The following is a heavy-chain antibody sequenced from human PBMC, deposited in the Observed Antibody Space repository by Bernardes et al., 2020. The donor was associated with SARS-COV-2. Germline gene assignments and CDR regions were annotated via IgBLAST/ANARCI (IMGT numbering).Heavy chain of an antibody. J-gene: IGHJ4*02. V-gene: IGHV4-39*01. CDR1: GGSISSSSYY. CDR3: ARHGGYSYGGGLGFDY. CDR2: IYYSGST. Sequence: SETLSLTCTVSGGSISSSSYYWGWIRQPTGKGLEWIGSIYYSGSTYYNPSLKSRVTISVDTSKNQFSLKLSSVTAADTAVYYCARHGGYSYGGGLGFDYWGQGTLVTVSS. D-gene: IGHD5-18*01.